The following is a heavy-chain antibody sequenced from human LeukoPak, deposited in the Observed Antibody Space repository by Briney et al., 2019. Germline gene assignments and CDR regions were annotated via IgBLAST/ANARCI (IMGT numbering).Heavy chain of an antibody. J-gene: IGHJ4*02. CDR2: IILNNGAT. CDR3: ATDGGKHNFDY. D-gene: IGHD1-26*01. CDR1: GFTFTDYY. V-gene: IGHV1-2*06. Sequence: GASVKVSCKASGFTFTDYYLHWVRQAPGQGLEWMGRIILNNGATNYAQKFQGRVTLTRNTSISTAYMELSRQTSDDTAVYYCATDGGKHNFDYWGQGTLVTVSS.